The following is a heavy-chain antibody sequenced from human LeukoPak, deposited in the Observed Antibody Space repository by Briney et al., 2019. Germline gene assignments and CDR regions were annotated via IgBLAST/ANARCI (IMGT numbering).Heavy chain of an antibody. V-gene: IGHV3-23*01. CDR2: ISGPGGST. D-gene: IGHD1-1*01. J-gene: IGHJ4*02. Sequence: PGGSLRLSCTASGFTFDNYAMTWVRQAPGKGLEWVSTISGPGGSTFYADSVMGRFTISRDYSKNTLFLQMDSLRVEDTAVYYCAKSGGGWNAPTRDWGQGILVRVSS. CDR1: GFTFDNYA. CDR3: AKSGGGWNAPTRD.